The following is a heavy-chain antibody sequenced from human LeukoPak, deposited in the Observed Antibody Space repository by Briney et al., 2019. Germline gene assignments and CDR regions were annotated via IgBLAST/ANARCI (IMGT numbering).Heavy chain of an antibody. CDR1: GFAFSSYE. D-gene: IGHD3-10*01. J-gene: IGHJ5*02. CDR3: ARPYGSGTQGWFDP. Sequence: PGGSLRLSCAASGFAFSSYEMNWVRQAPGRGLEWLSYISGGGDTIYYADSVKGRFTISRDNAKNSLYLQMNSLRAEDTAVYYCARPYGSGTQGWFDPWGQGILVTVSS. CDR2: ISGGGDTI. V-gene: IGHV3-48*03.